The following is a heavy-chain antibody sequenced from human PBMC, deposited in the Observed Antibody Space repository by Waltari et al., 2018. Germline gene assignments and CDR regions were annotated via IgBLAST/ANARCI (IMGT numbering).Heavy chain of an antibody. CDR3: AREGYSSSWYQTKWFDP. J-gene: IGHJ5*02. D-gene: IGHD6-13*01. CDR2: ISSSSSTI. CDR1: GFTFSSYS. V-gene: IGHV3-48*04. Sequence: EVQLVESGGGLVQPGGSLRLSCAASGFTFSSYSMNWVRQAPGKGLEWVSYISSSSSTIYYADSVKGRVTISRDNAKNSLYLQMNSLRAEDTAVYYCAREGYSSSWYQTKWFDPWGQGTLVTVSS.